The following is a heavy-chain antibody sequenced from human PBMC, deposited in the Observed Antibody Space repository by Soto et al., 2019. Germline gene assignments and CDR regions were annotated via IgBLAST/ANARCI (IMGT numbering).Heavy chain of an antibody. CDR3: ARLNGYCISTNCHGYYGMDV. V-gene: IGHV4-39*01. J-gene: IGHJ6*02. CDR2: TYSSENT. CDR1: GGSVSSSSYS. Sequence: QLQLQESGPGLVKPSETLSLTCTVSGGSVSSSSYSWGWIRQSPRKGLEWIGTTYSSENTYYNPSRLGRVTISVDTSKNEFSVRLSSVTAADTAVYCCARLNGYCISTNCHGYYGMDVWGQGTTVTVSS. D-gene: IGHD2-2*03.